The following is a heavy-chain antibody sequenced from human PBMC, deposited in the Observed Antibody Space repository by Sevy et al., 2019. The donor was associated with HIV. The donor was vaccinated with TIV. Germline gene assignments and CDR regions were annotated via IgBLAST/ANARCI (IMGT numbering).Heavy chain of an antibody. CDR2: ISGSGGST. V-gene: IGHV3-23*01. J-gene: IGHJ3*02. CDR1: GFTFSSYA. CDR3: ATGGIAVGGTLDDAFDI. D-gene: IGHD6-19*01. Sequence: GGSLRLSCAASGFTFSSYAMSWVRQAPGKGLEWVSAISGSGGSTYYADSVKGRLTIYRDNSKNTLYLQMNILRAEDTAVYYCATGGIAVGGTLDDAFDIWGQGTMVTVSS.